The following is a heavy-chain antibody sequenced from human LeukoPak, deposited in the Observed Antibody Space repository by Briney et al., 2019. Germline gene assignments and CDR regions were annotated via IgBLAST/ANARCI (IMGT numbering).Heavy chain of an antibody. Sequence: ASVKVSCKASGYTFTGYCIHWVRQAPGQGLEWMGWISPNIGDTNYAQNFQGRVTVTRDTSITTAYMELSGLRSDDTAVYYCARVVGQGTSMPSRDYFDYRGQGTLVIVSS. J-gene: IGHJ4*02. CDR3: ARVVGQGTSMPSRDYFDY. D-gene: IGHD2-2*01. CDR1: GYTFTGYC. V-gene: IGHV1-2*02. CDR2: ISPNIGDT.